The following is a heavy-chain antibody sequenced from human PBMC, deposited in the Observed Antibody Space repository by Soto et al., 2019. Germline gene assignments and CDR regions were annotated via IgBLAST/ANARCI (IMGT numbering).Heavy chain of an antibody. CDR2: IIPIFGTA. CDR3: ARTWGGYSYGYGDYYYYYGMDV. V-gene: IGHV1-69*13. CDR1: GGTFSSYA. D-gene: IGHD5-18*01. Sequence: SVKVSCKASGGTFSSYAISWVRQAPGQGLEWMGGIIPIFGTANYAQKFQGRVTITADESTSTAYMELSSLRSEDTAVYYCARTWGGYSYGYGDYYYYYGMDVWGQGTTVTVSS. J-gene: IGHJ6*02.